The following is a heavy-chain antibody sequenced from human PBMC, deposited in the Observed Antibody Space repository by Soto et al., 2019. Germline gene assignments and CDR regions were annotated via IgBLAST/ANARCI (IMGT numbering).Heavy chain of an antibody. V-gene: IGHV5-51*01. D-gene: IGHD5-18*01. J-gene: IGHJ6*02. CDR1: GYSFTSYW. CDR3: PSPRCGYSYGRGYGMDV. Sequence: GESLKISCKGSGYSFTSYWIGWVRQMPGKGLEWMGIIYPGDSDTRYSPSFQGQVTISADKSISTAYLQWSSLRASDTAMYYCPSPRCGYSYGRGYGMDVWGQGTTVTVSS. CDR2: IYPGDSDT.